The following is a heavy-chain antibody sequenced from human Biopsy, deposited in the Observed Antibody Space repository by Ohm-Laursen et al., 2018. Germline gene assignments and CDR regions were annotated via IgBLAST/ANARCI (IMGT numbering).Heavy chain of an antibody. V-gene: IGHV4-31*03. D-gene: IGHD2/OR15-2a*01. CDR1: GGSISSHDYY. J-gene: IGHJ6*02. CDR2: IYYSGST. CDR3: ARATNSTGWPYYYFYGMDV. Sequence: SQTLSLTCTVSGGSISSHDYYWTWIRQHPGKGLEWIGYIYYSGSTYYNPSLKSRISMSVDTSRNQFSLKLSSVTAADTAAYYCARATNSTGWPYYYFYGMDVWGQGTTVTVSS.